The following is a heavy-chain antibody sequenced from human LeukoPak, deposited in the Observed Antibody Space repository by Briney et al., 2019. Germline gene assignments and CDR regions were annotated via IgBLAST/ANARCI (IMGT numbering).Heavy chain of an antibody. V-gene: IGHV3-23*01. CDR2: IFPSGGEI. CDR1: GFTFSTFA. Sequence: KSGGSLRLSCAASGFTFSTFAMIWVRQPPGKGLEWVSSIFPSGGEIHYADSVRGRFTISRDNSKSILSLQMNSLRAEDTAIYYCATYGQVLLPFESWGQGTLVTVSS. J-gene: IGHJ4*02. D-gene: IGHD5-18*01. CDR3: ATYGQVLLPFES.